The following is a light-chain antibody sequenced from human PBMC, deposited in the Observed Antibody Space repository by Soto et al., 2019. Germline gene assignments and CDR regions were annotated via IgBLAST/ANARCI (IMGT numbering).Light chain of an antibody. CDR3: QQYNSYVT. Sequence: DIQMTQSPSTLSASVGDRVTITCRANQSISSWLAWYQQKPGKAPKLLIYDASSLESGVPSRFSGSGSGTEFTLTISSLQPDDFATYYCQQYNSYVTFGGGTKVEIK. J-gene: IGKJ4*01. V-gene: IGKV1-5*01. CDR1: QSISSW. CDR2: DAS.